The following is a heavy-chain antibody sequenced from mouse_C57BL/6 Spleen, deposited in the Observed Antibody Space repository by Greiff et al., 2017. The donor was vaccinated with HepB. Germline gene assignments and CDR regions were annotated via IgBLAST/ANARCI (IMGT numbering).Heavy chain of an antibody. J-gene: IGHJ4*01. V-gene: IGHV2-2*01. CDR3: ARNYITRVVNSGAMDY. D-gene: IGHD1-1*02. Sequence: VQLLQSGPGLVQPSQSLSITCTASGFSLTSYGVHWVRQSPGKGLEWLGVIWSGGSTDYNAAFIARLSISKDNSNRQVFLKMKSLQADEIGIYYGARNYITRVVNSGAMDYWGQGTSVTVSS. CDR2: IWSGGST. CDR1: GFSLTSYG.